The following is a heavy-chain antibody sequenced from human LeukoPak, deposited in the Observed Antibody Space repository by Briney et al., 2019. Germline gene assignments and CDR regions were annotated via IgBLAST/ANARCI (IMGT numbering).Heavy chain of an antibody. J-gene: IGHJ4*02. Sequence: QAGGSLRLSCAASGFSFGNYWMNWVRQAPGKGLEWMANIKQDGSEKYYVDSVKGRFTISRDNAKNSLYLQMNSLTAEDTAVYYCASLDWWGQGTLVTVSS. CDR2: IKQDGSEK. V-gene: IGHV3-7*01. CDR3: ASLDW. CDR1: GFSFGNYW.